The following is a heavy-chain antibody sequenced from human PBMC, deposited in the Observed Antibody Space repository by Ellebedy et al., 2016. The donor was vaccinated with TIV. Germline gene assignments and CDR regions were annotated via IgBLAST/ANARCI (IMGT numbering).Heavy chain of an antibody. CDR1: GYTFTSYY. CDR3: ARDPQFSSSWYLLLDYYYGMDV. J-gene: IGHJ6*02. V-gene: IGHV1-46*01. D-gene: IGHD6-13*01. Sequence: ASVKVSCKASGYTFTSYYMHWVRQAPGQGLEWMGLINPSGGSTSYAQKFQGRVTMTRDTSTSTVYMELSSLRSEDTAVYYCARDPQFSSSWYLLLDYYYGMDVWGQGTTVTVSS. CDR2: INPSGGST.